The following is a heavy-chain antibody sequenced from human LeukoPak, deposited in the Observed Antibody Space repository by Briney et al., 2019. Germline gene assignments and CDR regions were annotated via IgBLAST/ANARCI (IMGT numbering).Heavy chain of an antibody. Sequence: GGSLRLSCAASGFTFSSYAMSWVRQAPGKGLEWGSAISGSGGGTYYADSVKGRFTISRDNSKNTLYLQMNSLRAEDTAVYYCAKRFGIGMVRSRSRNYFDYWGQGTLVTVSS. J-gene: IGHJ4*02. CDR1: GFTFSSYA. D-gene: IGHD3-10*01. CDR3: AKRFGIGMVRSRSRNYFDY. V-gene: IGHV3-23*01. CDR2: ISGSGGGT.